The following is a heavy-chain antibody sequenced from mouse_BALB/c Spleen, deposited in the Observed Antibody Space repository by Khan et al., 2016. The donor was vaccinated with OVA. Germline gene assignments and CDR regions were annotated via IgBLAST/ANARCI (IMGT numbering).Heavy chain of an antibody. D-gene: IGHD1-2*01. CDR3: AREVRRGGFAY. CDR1: GFSLTGFG. V-gene: IGHV2-6-7*01. J-gene: IGHJ3*01. Sequence: VQLQESGPGLVAPSQSLSITCTVSGFSLTGFGINWVRQPPGKGLEWLGMICGDGSTDYNSALQSRLSISKDNSKSQVFLKMNSLQTDDTGRYYCAREVRRGGFAYWGQGTLVTVSA. CDR2: ICGDGST.